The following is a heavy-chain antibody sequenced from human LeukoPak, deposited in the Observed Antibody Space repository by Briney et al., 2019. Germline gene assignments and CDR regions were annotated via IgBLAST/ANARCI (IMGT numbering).Heavy chain of an antibody. D-gene: IGHD4-11*01. CDR1: GLTFSRYA. CDR3: AREDSDYSNYDF. V-gene: IGHV3-23*01. Sequence: GGSLRLSCAASGLTFSRYAMSWVRQAPGKGLEWVSGVSTSGGSTYYADSVKGRFTISRDNSKNTLHLQMNSLRAEDTAVYYCAREDSDYSNYDFWGQGTLVTVSS. J-gene: IGHJ4*02. CDR2: VSTSGGST.